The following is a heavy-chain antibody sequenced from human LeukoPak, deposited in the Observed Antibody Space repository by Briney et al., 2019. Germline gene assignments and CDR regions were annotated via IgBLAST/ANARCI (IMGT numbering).Heavy chain of an antibody. V-gene: IGHV3-23*01. CDR1: GFTFSSYG. CDR2: ISGSGGST. Sequence: GGTLRLSCAASGFTFSSYGMSWVRQAPGKGLEWVSAISGSGGSTYYADSVKGRFTISRDNSKNTLYLQMNSLRAEDTAVYYCARTGRYSSSWYPDYWGQGTLVTVSS. CDR3: ARTGRYSSSWYPDY. J-gene: IGHJ4*02. D-gene: IGHD6-13*01.